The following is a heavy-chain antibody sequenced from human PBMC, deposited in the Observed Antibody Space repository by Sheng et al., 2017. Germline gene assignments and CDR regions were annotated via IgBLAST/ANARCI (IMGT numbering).Heavy chain of an antibody. CDR2: IIPILGIA. CDR3: ARDIPNDYGDYFPFDY. V-gene: IGHV1-69*08. CDR1: GGTFSSYT. Sequence: QVQLVQSGAEVKKPGSSVKVSCKASGGTFSSYTISWVRQAPGQGLEWMGRIIPILGIANYAQKFQGRVTITADKSTSTAYMELSSLRSEDTAVYYCARDIPNDYGDYFPFDYWGQGTLVTVSS. D-gene: IGHD4-17*01. J-gene: IGHJ4*02.